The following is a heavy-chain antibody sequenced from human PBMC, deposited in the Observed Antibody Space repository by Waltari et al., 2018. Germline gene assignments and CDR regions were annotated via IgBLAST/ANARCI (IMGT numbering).Heavy chain of an antibody. J-gene: IGHJ6*03. CDR3: ARAQIHYYYMDV. Sequence: QVQLMESGGGVVPPGSSLRLSCAASGFTFSSYAIHWVRQAPGKGLEWVAVIAYDGSNKFYADSVKGRLTISRDNFKNTLNLQMNSLRAEDTAVYYCARAQIHYYYMDVWGKGTTVTISS. V-gene: IGHV3-30-3*01. CDR2: IAYDGSNK. CDR1: GFTFSSYA.